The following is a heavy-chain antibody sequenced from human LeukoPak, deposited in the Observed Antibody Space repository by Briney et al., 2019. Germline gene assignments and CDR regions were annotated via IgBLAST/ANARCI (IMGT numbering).Heavy chain of an antibody. V-gene: IGHV1-3*01. D-gene: IGHD3-22*01. CDR3: ARGDSSGYSNFDY. CDR2: INAGNGNT. CDR1: GGTFSSYA. Sequence: ASVKVSCKASGGTFSSYAISWVRQAPGQGLEWMGWINAGNGNTKYSQKFQGRVTITRDTSASTAYMELSSLRSEDTAVYYCARGDSSGYSNFDYWGQGTLVTVSS. J-gene: IGHJ4*02.